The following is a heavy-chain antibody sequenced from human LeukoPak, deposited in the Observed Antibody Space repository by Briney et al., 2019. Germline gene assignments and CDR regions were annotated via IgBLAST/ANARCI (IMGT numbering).Heavy chain of an antibody. CDR1: GYTFTGYY. CDR3: ARTARSRRYYYDSSGYYLSSY. J-gene: IGHJ4*02. CDR2: INPNSGGT. V-gene: IGHV1-2*02. D-gene: IGHD3-22*01. Sequence: ASVTVSCKASGYTFTGYYMHWVRQAPGQGLEWMGWINPNSGGTNYAQKFQGRVTMTRDTSISTAYMELSRLRSDDTAVYYCARTARSRRYYYDSSGYYLSSYWGQGTLVTVSS.